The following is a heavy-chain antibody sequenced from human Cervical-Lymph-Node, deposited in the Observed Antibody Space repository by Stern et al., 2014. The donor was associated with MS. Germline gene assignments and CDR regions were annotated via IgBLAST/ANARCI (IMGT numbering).Heavy chain of an antibody. Sequence: DQLVESGDEVKKPGASVKVSCKPSGYTFTNYGISWVRLAPGQGLEWMGWITPYNGNTNYAQNFQGRLTLTTDTSTTTVYMELRSLRSDDAAVYYCARAAGILDYWGQGTLVTVSS. D-gene: IGHD6-19*01. V-gene: IGHV1-18*01. CDR2: ITPYNGNT. J-gene: IGHJ4*02. CDR1: GYTFTNYG. CDR3: ARAAGILDY.